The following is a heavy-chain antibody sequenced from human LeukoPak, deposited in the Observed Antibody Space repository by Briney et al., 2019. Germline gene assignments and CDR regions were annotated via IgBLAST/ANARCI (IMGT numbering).Heavy chain of an antibody. CDR3: VKRGNVANFDS. Sequence: SETLSLTCTASGGSITSSNWWSWVRQPPGKGLEWIGEIYHSGSTNYQPSLKSRVTMSVDKSKDQFSLKLSSVTAADTAVYYCVKRGNVANFDSWGQGILVTVSS. V-gene: IGHV4-4*02. CDR2: IYHSGST. CDR1: GGSITSSNW. D-gene: IGHD5-12*01. J-gene: IGHJ4*02.